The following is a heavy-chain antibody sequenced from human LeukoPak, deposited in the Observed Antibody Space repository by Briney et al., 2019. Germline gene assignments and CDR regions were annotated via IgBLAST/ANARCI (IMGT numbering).Heavy chain of an antibody. D-gene: IGHD5-12*01. CDR3: ARDGEDGYNRD. V-gene: IGHV3-7*01. CDR2: IKQDGSEK. Sequence: GGSLRLSCAASGFTFSSYWMTWVRQAPGKGLEWVANIKQDGSEKYYVDSVKGRFTISRDNAKNSLYLQMNSLRAEDTAVYYCARDGEDGYNRDWGQGTLVTVSS. CDR1: GFTFSSYW. J-gene: IGHJ4*02.